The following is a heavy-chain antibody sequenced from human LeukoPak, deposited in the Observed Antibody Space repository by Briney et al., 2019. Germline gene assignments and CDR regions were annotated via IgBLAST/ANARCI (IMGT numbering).Heavy chain of an antibody. D-gene: IGHD3-3*01. CDR1: GFTFSSYE. V-gene: IGHV3-48*03. Sequence: QPGGSLRLSCAASGFTFSSYEMNWVRQAPGKGLEWVSYISSSGSTIYYADSVKGRFTISRDNAKNSLYLQMNSLRAEDTAGYYCARNLYYDFWSGRTGYFDYWGQGTLVTVSS. CDR3: ARNLYYDFWSGRTGYFDY. CDR2: ISSSGSTI. J-gene: IGHJ4*02.